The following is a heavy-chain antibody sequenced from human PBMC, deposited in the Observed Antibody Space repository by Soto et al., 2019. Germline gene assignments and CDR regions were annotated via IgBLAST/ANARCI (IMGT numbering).Heavy chain of an antibody. CDR2: IGTAGDT. Sequence: GGSLRLSCAASGFTFSSYDMHWVRQATGKGLEWVSAIGTAGDTYYPGSVKGRFTISRENAKNSLYLQMNSLRAEDTAVYYCARDTPGIAARPIYGMDVWGQGTTVTVSS. CDR1: GFTFSSYD. D-gene: IGHD6-6*01. J-gene: IGHJ6*02. V-gene: IGHV3-13*01. CDR3: ARDTPGIAARPIYGMDV.